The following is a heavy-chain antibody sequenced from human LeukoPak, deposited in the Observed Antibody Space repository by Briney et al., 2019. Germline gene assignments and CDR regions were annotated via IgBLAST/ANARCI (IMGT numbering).Heavy chain of an antibody. CDR3: AKGVFIVVVPAATD. J-gene: IGHJ4*02. V-gene: IGHV3-30*02. Sequence: GGSLRPSCAASGFTFSGYGMHWVRQAPGKGLEWVAFIRYDGSNKYYADSVKGRFTISRDNSKNTLYLQMNSLRAEDTAVYYCAKGVFIVVVPAATDWGQGTLVTVSS. CDR1: GFTFSGYG. D-gene: IGHD2-2*01. CDR2: IRYDGSNK.